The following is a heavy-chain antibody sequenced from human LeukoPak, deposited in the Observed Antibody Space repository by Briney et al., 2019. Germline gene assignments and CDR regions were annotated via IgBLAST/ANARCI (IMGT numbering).Heavy chain of an antibody. CDR1: GYTFTSYG. Sequence: ASVKVSCKASGYTFTSYGISWVRQAPGQGLEWMGGIIPIFGTANYAQKFQGRVTITADKSTSTAYMELSSLRSEDTAVYYCARSGYSYGSPLGYYYYYMDVWGKGTTVTVSS. J-gene: IGHJ6*03. CDR3: ARSGYSYGSPLGYYYYYMDV. D-gene: IGHD5-18*01. CDR2: IIPIFGTA. V-gene: IGHV1-69*06.